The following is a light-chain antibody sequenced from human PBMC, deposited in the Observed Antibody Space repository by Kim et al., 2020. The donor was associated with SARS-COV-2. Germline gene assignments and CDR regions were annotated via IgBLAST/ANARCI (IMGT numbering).Light chain of an antibody. CDR1: ALPKQY. CDR3: QSADSSGTYVV. CDR2: KDS. J-gene: IGLJ2*01. V-gene: IGLV3-25*03. Sequence: SYELTQPPSLSVSPGQTARITCSGDALPKQYAYWYQQKPGQAPVLVIYKDSERPSGIPERFSGSSSGTTVTLTISGVQAEDEVDYYCQSADSSGTYVVFG.